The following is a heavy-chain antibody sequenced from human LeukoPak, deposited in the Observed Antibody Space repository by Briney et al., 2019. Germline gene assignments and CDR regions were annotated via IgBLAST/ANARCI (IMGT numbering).Heavy chain of an antibody. V-gene: IGHV3-7*05. CDR1: GFTFSTYW. CDR3: AKLGDYDSSGAFDI. J-gene: IGHJ3*02. CDR2: IKHDGSQK. Sequence: QAGGSLRLSCAASGFTFSTYWMSWVRQAPGKRLEWVANIKHDGSQKYYVDSVKGRFTISRDNSKNTLYLQMNSLRAEDTALYYCAKLGDYDSSGAFDIWGQGTMVTVSS. D-gene: IGHD3-22*01.